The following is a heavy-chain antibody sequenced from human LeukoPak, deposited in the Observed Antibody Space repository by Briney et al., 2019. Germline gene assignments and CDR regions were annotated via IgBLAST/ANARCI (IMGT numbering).Heavy chain of an antibody. CDR1: GGTFSSYA. CDR2: IIPIFGTA. Sequence: SVKVSCKASGGTFSSYAISWVRQAPGQGLEWMGRIIPIFGTANYAQKFQGRVTITTDESTSTAYMELSSLRSEDTAVYYCARSAPYVILKYYYMDVWGKGTTVTVSS. J-gene: IGHJ6*03. D-gene: IGHD3-9*01. CDR3: ARSAPYVILKYYYMDV. V-gene: IGHV1-69*05.